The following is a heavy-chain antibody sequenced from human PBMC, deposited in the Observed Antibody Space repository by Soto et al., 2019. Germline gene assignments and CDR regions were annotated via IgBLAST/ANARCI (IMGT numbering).Heavy chain of an antibody. J-gene: IGHJ6*02. CDR2: IIPIFGTA. CDR3: ARAQDFWSGPVMSYYYGMDV. CDR1: GVTFSSYA. V-gene: IGHV1-69*01. Sequence: QVQLVQSGAEVKKPGSSVKVSCKASGVTFSSYAISWVRQAPGQGLEWMGGIIPIFGTANYAQKFQGRVTITADESTSTAYLELSSLRSEDKAVYSCARAQDFWSGPVMSYYYGMDVWGQGTTVTVSS. D-gene: IGHD3-3*01.